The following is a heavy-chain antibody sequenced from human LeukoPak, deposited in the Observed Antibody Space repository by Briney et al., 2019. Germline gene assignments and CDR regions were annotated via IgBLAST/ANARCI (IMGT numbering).Heavy chain of an antibody. V-gene: IGHV1-2*02. Sequence: ASVKVSCKASGYTFTGYYMHWVRQAPGQGLEWMGWINPNSGGTSYAQKFQGRVTMTRDTSTSTVYMELSSLRSEDTAVYYCARGYSSSWDWFDPWGQGTLVTVSS. J-gene: IGHJ5*02. D-gene: IGHD6-13*01. CDR1: GYTFTGYY. CDR2: INPNSGGT. CDR3: ARGYSSSWDWFDP.